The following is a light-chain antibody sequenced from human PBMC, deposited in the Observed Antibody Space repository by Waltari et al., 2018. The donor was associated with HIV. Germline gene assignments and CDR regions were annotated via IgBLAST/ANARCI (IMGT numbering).Light chain of an antibody. Sequence: SYELTQTPSVAVSPGQTARTSRSRGALPKKGSSWYGQKPGQAPVLRIYKDIERPSGIPERISGSRSGTGVTLTISDVQAEDEGDYYCQSTDHDGTWVFGGGTKLTVL. J-gene: IGLJ3*02. V-gene: IGLV3-25*03. CDR1: ALPKKG. CDR2: KDI. CDR3: QSTDHDGTWV.